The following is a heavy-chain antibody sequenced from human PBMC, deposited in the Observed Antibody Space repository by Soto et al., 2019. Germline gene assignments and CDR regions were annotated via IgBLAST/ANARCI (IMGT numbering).Heavy chain of an antibody. CDR1: GFTFSTHW. V-gene: IGHV3-74*01. J-gene: IGHJ4*02. CDR2: INGDGSQT. Sequence: EVQLVESGGGLVQPGGSLRLSCAASGFTFSTHWMHWVRQVPEKGLVWVSRINGDGSQTTYADSVRGRLTISRDNAKNTVYLQMNNLGVEDTAVYYCAGDSPHDSTVAGDYWGQGTLVTVSS. CDR3: AGDSPHDSTVAGDY. D-gene: IGHD3-22*01.